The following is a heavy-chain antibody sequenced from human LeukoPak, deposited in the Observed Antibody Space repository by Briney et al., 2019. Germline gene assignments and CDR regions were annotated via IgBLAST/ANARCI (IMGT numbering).Heavy chain of an antibody. V-gene: IGHV3-21*01. D-gene: IGHD4-11*01. CDR1: GFTFSSYS. CDR3: ARGRTSGGMTTDNY. Sequence: TGGSLRLSCAASGFTFSSYSMNWARQSPGKGLEWVLPISSGSTHIYYADSVKGRFTISRDNAKKPLYLQMNSLRAEDTAVYYCARGRTSGGMTTDNYWGQGTLVTVSS. J-gene: IGHJ4*02. CDR2: ISSGSTHI.